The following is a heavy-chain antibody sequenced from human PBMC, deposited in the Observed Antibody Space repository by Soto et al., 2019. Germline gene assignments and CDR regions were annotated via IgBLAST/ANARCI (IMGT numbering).Heavy chain of an antibody. D-gene: IGHD6-19*01. V-gene: IGHV1-46*01. CDR3: GRAKWLVRRNDPFDT. J-gene: IGHJ3*02. Sequence: QVQLVQSGAEVKKPGASVKVSCKASGYTFIKYYMHWLQQAPGQGLEWMGIINPNGGSTTYAQTFQGRVTLTRDPSTNTVNMGVSSLRSEDTAVYYCGRAKWLVRRNDPFDTWVKGTTVTVSS. CDR1: GYTFIKYY. CDR2: INPNGGST.